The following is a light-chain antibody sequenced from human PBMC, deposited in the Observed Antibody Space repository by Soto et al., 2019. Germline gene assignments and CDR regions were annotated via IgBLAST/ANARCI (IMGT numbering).Light chain of an antibody. J-gene: IGKJ4*01. CDR3: EQYSQYPRP. Sequence: EIVLTQSPGTLSLSPGERATLSCRASQTVDRGYLAWYQQKPGQAPRLLIYDASTRATGIPDRFSGSGSGTDFTLIISRLELEEFAVYFCEQYSQYPRPCGGGTREGI. CDR1: QTVDRGY. V-gene: IGKV3-20*01. CDR2: DAS.